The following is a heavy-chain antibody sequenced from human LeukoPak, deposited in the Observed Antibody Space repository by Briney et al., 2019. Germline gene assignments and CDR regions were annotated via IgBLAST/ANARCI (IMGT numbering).Heavy chain of an antibody. J-gene: IGHJ4*02. CDR1: GYTLTSYG. V-gene: IGHV1-18*01. D-gene: IGHD1-26*01. Sequence: GASVKVSCKASGYTLTSYGISWVRQAPGQGLEWMGWISAYNGNTNYAQKLQGRVTMTTDTSTSTAYMELRSLRSDDTAVYYCAREWGRVGATQTVPFDYWGQGTLVTVSS. CDR2: ISAYNGNT. CDR3: AREWGRVGATQTVPFDY.